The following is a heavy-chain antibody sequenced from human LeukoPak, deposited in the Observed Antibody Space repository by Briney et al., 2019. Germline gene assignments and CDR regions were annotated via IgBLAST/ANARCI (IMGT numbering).Heavy chain of an antibody. D-gene: IGHD2-2*01. CDR3: ARAIVVVPAASNWFDP. CDR2: IIPIVGTT. Sequence: ASVNLSCTVSGGTFSSYSTSWVRQPPGQGLEWIGGIIPIVGTTNYEQKFQGRVTITTDESTSTAYMELSSLRSEDTAVYYCARAIVVVPAASNWFDPWGQGTLVTVSS. V-gene: IGHV1-69*05. J-gene: IGHJ5*02. CDR1: GGTFSSYS.